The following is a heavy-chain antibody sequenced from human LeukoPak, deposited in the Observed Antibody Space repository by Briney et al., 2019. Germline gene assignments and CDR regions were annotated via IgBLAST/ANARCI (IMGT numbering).Heavy chain of an antibody. CDR1: GFTFSSYW. Sequence: PGGSLRLSCAASGFTFSSYWMSWVRQAPRKGLEWVANIKQDGSEKYYVDSVKGRFTISRDNAKNSLYLQMNSLRAEDTAVYYCARDQDYVWGSYRPYCFDYWGQGTLVTVSS. D-gene: IGHD3-16*02. CDR2: IKQDGSEK. J-gene: IGHJ4*02. V-gene: IGHV3-7*01. CDR3: ARDQDYVWGSYRPYCFDY.